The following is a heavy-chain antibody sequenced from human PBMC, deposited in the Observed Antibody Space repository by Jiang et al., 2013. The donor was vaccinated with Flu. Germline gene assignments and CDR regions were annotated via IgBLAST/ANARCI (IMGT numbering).Heavy chain of an antibody. D-gene: IGHD6-13*01. J-gene: IGHJ4*02. CDR1: GDSVSSNSAA. CDR3: ARDLSSSWDGFDY. CDR2: TYYRSKWYN. Sequence: ISGDSVSSNSAAWHWIRQSPSRGLEWLGRTYYRSKWYNDYAVSVKSRITINPDTSKNQFSLQLNSVTPEDTAVYYCARDLSSSWDGFDYWGQGTLVTVSS. V-gene: IGHV6-1*01.